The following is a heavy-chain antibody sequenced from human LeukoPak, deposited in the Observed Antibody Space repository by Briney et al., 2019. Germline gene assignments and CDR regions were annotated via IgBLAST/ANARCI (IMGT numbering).Heavy chain of an antibody. V-gene: IGHV1-18*01. CDR1: GYTFTSYG. CDR2: ISAYNGNT. CDR3: ARDSGVRYSSGWYDY. J-gene: IGHJ4*02. Sequence: GASVKVSCKASGYTFTSYGISWVRQAPGQGLEWMRWISAYNGNTNYAQKLQGRVTMTTDTSTSTAYMELRSLRSDDTAVYYCARDSGVRYSSGWYDYWGQGTLVTVSS. D-gene: IGHD6-19*01.